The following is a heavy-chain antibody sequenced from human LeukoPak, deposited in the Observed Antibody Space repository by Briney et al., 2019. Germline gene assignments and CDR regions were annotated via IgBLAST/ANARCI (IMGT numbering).Heavy chain of an antibody. CDR2: ISSSSSYI. Sequence: GGSLRLSCAASGFTFSSYSINWVRQAPGKGLEWVSSISSSSSYIYYADSVKGRFTISRDNAKNSLYLQMNSLRAEDTAVYYCARSGLSRFGFWGQEPWSPSPQ. CDR3: ARSGLSRFGF. V-gene: IGHV3-21*04. CDR1: GFTFSSYS. D-gene: IGHD2/OR15-2a*01. J-gene: IGHJ4*01.